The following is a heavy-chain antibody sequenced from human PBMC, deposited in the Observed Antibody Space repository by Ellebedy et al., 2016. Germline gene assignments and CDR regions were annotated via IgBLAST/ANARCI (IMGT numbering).Heavy chain of an antibody. J-gene: IGHJ4*02. Sequence: GESLKISXATSGFTFSSYAMTWVRQAPGKGLEWVSIIGGGGVNTDYADSVRGRFAISRDNSKNTLYLQMNSLRAEDTALYYCAKSGMEYNWNSEAWGAFDYWGRGTLVTVSS. D-gene: IGHD1-7*01. CDR1: GFTFSSYA. CDR3: AKSGMEYNWNSEAWGAFDY. CDR2: IGGGGVNT. V-gene: IGHV3-23*01.